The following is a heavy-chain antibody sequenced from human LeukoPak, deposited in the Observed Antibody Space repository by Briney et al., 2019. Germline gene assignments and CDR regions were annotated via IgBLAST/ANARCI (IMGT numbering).Heavy chain of an antibody. Sequence: PGRSLRLSCAASGFTFSSYGMHWVRQAPGKGLEWVAVISYDGSNKYYADSVKGRFTISRDNSKNTLYPQMNSLRAEDTAVYYCAKDRDGDYVFDYWGQGTLVTVSS. CDR2: ISYDGSNK. V-gene: IGHV3-30*18. D-gene: IGHD4-17*01. CDR1: GFTFSSYG. J-gene: IGHJ4*02. CDR3: AKDRDGDYVFDY.